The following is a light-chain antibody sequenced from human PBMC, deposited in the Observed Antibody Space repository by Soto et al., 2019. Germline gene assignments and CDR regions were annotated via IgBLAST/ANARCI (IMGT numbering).Light chain of an antibody. CDR1: QSINSRY. CDR3: HQFRSSPGFT. Sequence: EIVLTQSPGTLSLSPGERATLSCRASQSINSRYLAWYQQKPGHAPRLLIYGASSRATGIPDMFSSCGSGTDITLIISRLEPEDFAVYYCHQFRSSPGFTFGPGTKVDIK. V-gene: IGKV3-20*01. J-gene: IGKJ3*01. CDR2: GAS.